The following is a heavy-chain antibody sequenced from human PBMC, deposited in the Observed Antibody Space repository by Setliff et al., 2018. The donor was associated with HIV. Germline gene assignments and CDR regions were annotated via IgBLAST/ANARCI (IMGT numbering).Heavy chain of an antibody. CDR1: GYSISRGYY. CDR2: IYHSGST. D-gene: IGHD3-3*01. CDR3: ARESASTIFGVVIPSRFDP. V-gene: IGHV4-38-2*02. Sequence: PSETLSLTCGVSGYSISRGYYWGWMRQPPGKGLEWIGTIYHSGSTYYNPSLKSRVTISVDTSQNQFSLKLTSVTAADTAVYYCARESASTIFGVVIPSRFDPWGQGILVTVSS. J-gene: IGHJ5*02.